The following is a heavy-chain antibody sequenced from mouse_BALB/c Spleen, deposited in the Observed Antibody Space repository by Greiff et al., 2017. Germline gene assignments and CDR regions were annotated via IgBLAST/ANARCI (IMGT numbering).Heavy chain of an antibody. CDR2: INPSTGYT. Sequence: QVQLKQSGAELAKPGASVKMSCKASGYTFTSYWMHWVKQRPGQGLEWIGYINPSTGYTEYNQKFKDKATLTADKSSSTAYMQLSSLTSEDSAVYYCARVPIYYDYDVFAYWGQGTLVTVSA. CDR3: ARVPIYYDYDVFAY. J-gene: IGHJ3*01. D-gene: IGHD2-4*01. CDR1: GYTFTSYW. V-gene: IGHV1-7*01.